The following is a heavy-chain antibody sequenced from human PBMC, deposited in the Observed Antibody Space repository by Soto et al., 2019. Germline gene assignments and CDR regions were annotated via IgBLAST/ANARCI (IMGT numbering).Heavy chain of an antibody. D-gene: IGHD6-6*01. CDR1: GDSVSSNSAA. V-gene: IGHV6-1*01. Sequence: ALSGDSVSSNSAAWSWIRQSPSRGLEWLGRTYYRSKWYNDYAVSVKSRITINPDTSKNQFSLQLNSVTPEDTAVYYCAREREQLPSTYPHFVDVWGQGTTVTVSS. CDR2: TYYRSKWYN. J-gene: IGHJ6*02. CDR3: AREREQLPSTYPHFVDV.